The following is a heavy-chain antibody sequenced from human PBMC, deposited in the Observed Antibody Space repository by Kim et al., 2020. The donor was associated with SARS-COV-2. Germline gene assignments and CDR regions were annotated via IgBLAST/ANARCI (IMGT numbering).Heavy chain of an antibody. J-gene: IGHJ3*02. V-gene: IGHV1-18*04. D-gene: IGHD3-10*01. CDR3: ARWNYYGSGGIGAFDI. CDR1: GYTFTSYG. CDR2: ISAYNGNT. Sequence: ASVKVSCKASGYTFTSYGISWVRQAPGQGLEWMGWISAYNGNTNYAQKLQGRVTMTTDTSTSTAYMELRSLRSDDTAVYYCARWNYYGSGGIGAFDIWGQGTMVTVSS.